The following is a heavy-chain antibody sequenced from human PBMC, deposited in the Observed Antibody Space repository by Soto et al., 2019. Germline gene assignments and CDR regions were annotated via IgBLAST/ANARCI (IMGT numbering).Heavy chain of an antibody. V-gene: IGHV4-31*03. J-gene: IGHJ4*02. CDR1: GASISSGRSY. Sequence: SETLSLTCTVSGASISSGRSYWSWIRQHPGKGLEWIGCMFYSGSTYYHPSLKSRVTISADTSKNQFSLRLTSVTPADTAVYYCARDNGYGHFDSWGQGTLGTVS. D-gene: IGHD5-12*01. CDR2: MFYSGST. CDR3: ARDNGYGHFDS.